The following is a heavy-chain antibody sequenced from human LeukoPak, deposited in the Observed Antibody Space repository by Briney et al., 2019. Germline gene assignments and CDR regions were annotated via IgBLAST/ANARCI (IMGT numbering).Heavy chain of an antibody. D-gene: IGHD3-3*01. CDR1: GGSISSYY. Sequence: SETLSLTCTVSGGSISSYYWSWIRQPPGKGLEWSGYIYYSGSTNYNPSLKSRVTISVDTSKNQFSLKLSSVTAADTAVYYCAKGEAEYEFWSGFYVGVGFDHWGQGTLVTVSS. J-gene: IGHJ4*02. CDR2: IYYSGST. V-gene: IGHV4-59*01. CDR3: AKGEAEYEFWSGFYVGVGFDH.